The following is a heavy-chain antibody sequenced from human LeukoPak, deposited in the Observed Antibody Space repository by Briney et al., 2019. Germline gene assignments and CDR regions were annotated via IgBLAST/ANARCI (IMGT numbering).Heavy chain of an antibody. CDR3: AKGRDYYGSGTYDY. Sequence: GGSLRLSCAASGFTFSSYAMSWVRQAPGKGLEWVSAISGSGGSTYYADSVKGRFTISRDNSNNTLYLQMNSLRAEDTAVYYCAKGRDYYGSGTYDYWGQGTLVTVSS. V-gene: IGHV3-23*01. CDR1: GFTFSSYA. CDR2: ISGSGGST. J-gene: IGHJ4*02. D-gene: IGHD3-10*01.